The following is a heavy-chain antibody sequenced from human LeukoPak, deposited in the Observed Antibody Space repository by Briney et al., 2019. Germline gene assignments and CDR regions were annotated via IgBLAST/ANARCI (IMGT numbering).Heavy chain of an antibody. Sequence: PGGSLRLSCAASGFTFSSYGMHWVRQAPGKGLEWVAVISYDGSNKYYADSVKGRFTISRDNSKNTLYLQMNSLRADDTAVYYCAKEGYYYDSSGYNYYYGMDVWGQGTTVTVSS. CDR2: ISYDGSNK. J-gene: IGHJ6*02. CDR3: AKEGYYYDSSGYNYYYGMDV. D-gene: IGHD3-22*01. CDR1: GFTFSSYG. V-gene: IGHV3-30*18.